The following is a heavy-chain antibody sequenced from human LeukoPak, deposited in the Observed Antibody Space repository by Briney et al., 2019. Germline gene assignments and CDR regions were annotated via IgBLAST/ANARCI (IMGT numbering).Heavy chain of an antibody. CDR1: GGSFSGYY. V-gene: IGHV4-34*01. CDR3: ARGRSEERDYYDSSGYYTPFDY. Sequence: PSETLSLTCAVYGGSFSGYYWSWIRQPPGKGLEGIGEINHSGSTNYNPSLKSRVTTSVDTSKNQFSLKLSSVTAADTAVYYCARGRSEERDYYDSSGYYTPFDYWGQGPLVTVSS. D-gene: IGHD3-22*01. J-gene: IGHJ4*02. CDR2: INHSGST.